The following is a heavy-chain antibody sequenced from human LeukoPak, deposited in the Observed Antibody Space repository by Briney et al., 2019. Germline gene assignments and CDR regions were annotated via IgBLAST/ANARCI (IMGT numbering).Heavy chain of an antibody. CDR1: GFTFDDYA. J-gene: IGHJ6*02. D-gene: IGHD2-15*01. Sequence: PGRSLRLSCAASGFTFDDYAMHWVRQAPGRGLEWVSGISWNSGSIGYADSVKGRFTISRDNAKNSLYLQMNSLRAEDTALYYCAKGGGSGFFYYYYGMDVWGQGTTVTVSS. CDR2: ISWNSGSI. CDR3: AKGGGSGFFYYYYGMDV. V-gene: IGHV3-9*01.